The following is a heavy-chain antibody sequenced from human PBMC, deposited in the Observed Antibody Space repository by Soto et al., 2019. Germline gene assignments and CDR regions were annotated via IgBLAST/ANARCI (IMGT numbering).Heavy chain of an antibody. Sequence: PSETLSLTCTVSGDSIRSGNHYWSWIRQPPGKGLEWIGYIYYSGSTYYSPSLKSRVTISVDTSKNQFSLKLNSVTAADTAVYYCAREWVSSGPYFDYWGQGTLVTVSS. J-gene: IGHJ4*02. D-gene: IGHD3-22*01. V-gene: IGHV4-30-4*01. CDR3: AREWVSSGPYFDY. CDR1: GDSIRSGNHY. CDR2: IYYSGST.